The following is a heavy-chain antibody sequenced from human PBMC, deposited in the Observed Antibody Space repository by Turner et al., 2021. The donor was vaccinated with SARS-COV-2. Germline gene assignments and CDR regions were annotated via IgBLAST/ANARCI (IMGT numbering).Heavy chain of an antibody. CDR3: ARPNTYYYGSGDSHGKSHNWFDP. D-gene: IGHD3-10*01. CDR1: GGPISSSSYY. J-gene: IGHJ5*02. Sequence: QLQLQESGPGLVKPSETLSLPCTVSGGPISSSSYYWGWIRQPPGKGRGWIGCLYYGGSTYYNPSLKSRVTISVDTSKNQFSLKLSSVTAADTAVYYCARPNTYYYGSGDSHGKSHNWFDPWGQGTLVTVSS. CDR2: LYYGGST. V-gene: IGHV4-39*01.